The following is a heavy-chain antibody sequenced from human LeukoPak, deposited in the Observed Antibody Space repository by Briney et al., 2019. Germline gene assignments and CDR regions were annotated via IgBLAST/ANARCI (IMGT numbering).Heavy chain of an antibody. Sequence: SETLSLTCTVSGGSISSYYWSWIRQPPGKGLEWIGHIYYSASTNYNPSLKSRATISLDTSKNQFSLKLSPVTAADTAVYYCARDGGYPLGAFDIWGQGTMVTVSS. CDR3: ARDGGYPLGAFDI. D-gene: IGHD6-13*01. V-gene: IGHV4-59*01. J-gene: IGHJ3*02. CDR1: GGSISSYY. CDR2: IYYSAST.